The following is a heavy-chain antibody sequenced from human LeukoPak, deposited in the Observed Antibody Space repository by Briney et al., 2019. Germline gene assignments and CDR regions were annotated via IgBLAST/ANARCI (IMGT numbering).Heavy chain of an antibody. D-gene: IGHD1-26*01. V-gene: IGHV1-2*02. CDR1: GYTFTGYY. Sequence: ASVKVSCKASGYTFTGYYMHWVRQAPGQGLEWMGWINPNSGGTNYAQKFQGRVTMTRDTSISTAYMELSRLRSDDTAVYYCARNEVGATSFPFPGSGSTERFDYWGQGTLVTVSS. CDR3: ARNEVGATSFPFPGSGSTERFDY. CDR2: INPNSGGT. J-gene: IGHJ4*02.